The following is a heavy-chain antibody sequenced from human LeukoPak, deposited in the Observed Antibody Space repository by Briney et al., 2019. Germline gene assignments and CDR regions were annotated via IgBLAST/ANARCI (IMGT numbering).Heavy chain of an antibody. CDR3: ARVGYSYVINDWSRTGLGAYPTKYFYHMDV. J-gene: IGHJ6*03. CDR1: GGSFSDYY. D-gene: IGHD5-18*01. V-gene: IGHV4-34*01. Sequence: SETLSLTCTVYGGSFSDYYWGWIRQPPGKGLEWIGEIHPSGSTNYSPSLKSRVTISLDASKNQFSLKLSSVAAADTAVYFCARVGYSYVINDWSRTGLGAYPTKYFYHMDVWDKGTTVTVSS. CDR2: IHPSGST.